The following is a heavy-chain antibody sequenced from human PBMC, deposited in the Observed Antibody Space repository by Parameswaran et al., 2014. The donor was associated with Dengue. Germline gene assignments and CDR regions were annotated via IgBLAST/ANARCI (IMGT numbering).Heavy chain of an antibody. D-gene: IGHD1-26*01. CDR2: IYPGDSHT. V-gene: IGHV5-51*01. CDR3: ARLKPGSVFSHGMDV. J-gene: IGHJ6*02. Sequence: VRQMPGKGLEWMGIIYPGDSHTTYSPSFQGQVTMSADKSIRTAYLQWSSLKASDTAMYYCARLKPGSVFSHGMDVWGQGTRVTVSS.